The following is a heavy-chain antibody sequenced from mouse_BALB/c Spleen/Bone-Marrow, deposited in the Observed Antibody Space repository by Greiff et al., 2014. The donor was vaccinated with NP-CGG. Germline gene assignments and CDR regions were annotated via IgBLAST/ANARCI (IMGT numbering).Heavy chain of an antibody. Sequence: QVQLQQSGAELVRPGASVRVSCKASGYAFTNYFIEWVKQRPGQGLEWIGVLNPGSGGTNYNKKFKGKATLTADKSSSTAYMQLSSLTSDDSAVYFCARDGNWFPYWGQGTLVTVSA. CDR2: LNPGSGGT. CDR1: GYAFTNYF. CDR3: ARDGNWFPY. D-gene: IGHD2-1*01. V-gene: IGHV1-54*01. J-gene: IGHJ3*01.